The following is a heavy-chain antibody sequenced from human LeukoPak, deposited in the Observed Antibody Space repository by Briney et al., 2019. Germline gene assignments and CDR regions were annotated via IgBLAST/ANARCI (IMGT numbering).Heavy chain of an antibody. J-gene: IGHJ3*02. Sequence: GGSLRLSCAASGFTFSSYWMSWVRQAPGKGLEWVSGINWNGGSTGYADSVKGRFTISRDNAKNSLYLQMNSLRAEDTALYYCARDFAYYYGSGSYLDAFDIWGQGTMVTVSS. CDR1: GFTFSSYW. CDR2: INWNGGST. D-gene: IGHD3-10*01. CDR3: ARDFAYYYGSGSYLDAFDI. V-gene: IGHV3-20*04.